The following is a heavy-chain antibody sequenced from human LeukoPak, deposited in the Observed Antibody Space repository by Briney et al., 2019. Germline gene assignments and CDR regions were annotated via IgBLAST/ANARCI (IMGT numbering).Heavy chain of an antibody. V-gene: IGHV4-38-2*02. Sequence: SETLSLTCTVSGYAISSAYYWGWIRQPPGKGLEWIGTIHYTGSTYYNPSLKSRVTISVDTSKNQFSLKLSSVTAADTAVYYCAKSNGYGLVDIWGQGTMVTVSS. J-gene: IGHJ3*02. D-gene: IGHD3-10*01. CDR3: AKSNGYGLVDI. CDR1: GYAISSAYY. CDR2: IHYTGST.